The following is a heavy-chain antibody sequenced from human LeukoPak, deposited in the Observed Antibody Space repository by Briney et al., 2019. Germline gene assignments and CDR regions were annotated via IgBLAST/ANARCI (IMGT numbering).Heavy chain of an antibody. V-gene: IGHV4-34*01. J-gene: IGHJ6*02. CDR3: ARDSRAIVVAPAAPGYGMDV. CDR2: INHSGST. Sequence: SETLSLTCAVYGGSFSGYYWSWIRQPPGKGLEWIGGINHSGSTNYNPSLKSRVTISVDTSKNQFSLKLSSVTAADTAVYYCARDSRAIVVAPAAPGYGMDVWGQGTTVTVSS. CDR1: GGSFSGYY. D-gene: IGHD2-2*01.